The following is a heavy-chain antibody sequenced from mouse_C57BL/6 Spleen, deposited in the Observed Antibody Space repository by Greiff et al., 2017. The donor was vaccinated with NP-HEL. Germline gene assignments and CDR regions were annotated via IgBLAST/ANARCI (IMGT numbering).Heavy chain of an antibody. D-gene: IGHD1-1*01. CDR2: IDPNSGGT. CDR3: ARDGYGSSSYWYFDV. V-gene: IGHV1-72*01. J-gene: IGHJ1*03. Sequence: QVQLQQSGAELVKPGASVKLSCKASGYTFTSYWMHWVKQRPGRGLEWIGRIDPNSGGTKYNEKFKSKATLTVDKPSSTAYMQLSSLKSEDSAVYYCARDGYGSSSYWYFDVWGTGTTVTVSS. CDR1: GYTFTSYW.